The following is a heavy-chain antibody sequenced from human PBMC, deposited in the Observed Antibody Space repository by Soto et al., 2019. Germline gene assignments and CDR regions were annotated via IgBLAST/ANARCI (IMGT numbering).Heavy chain of an antibody. Sequence: QVQLQESGPGLVKPSETLSLICTVSGGSINSYYWTWIRQPPGKGLEWIGYIYYSGSTNYNPSLKSRLTISVDTSNNQFALRLSSVTAADTAVYYCARVRLGRREDGFDIWGQGTMVTVSS. V-gene: IGHV4-59*01. CDR3: ARVRLGRREDGFDI. D-gene: IGHD1-1*01. CDR2: IYYSGST. CDR1: GGSINSYY. J-gene: IGHJ3*02.